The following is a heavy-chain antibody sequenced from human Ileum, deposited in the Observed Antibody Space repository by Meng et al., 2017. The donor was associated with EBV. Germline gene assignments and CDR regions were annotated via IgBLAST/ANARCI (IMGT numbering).Heavy chain of an antibody. V-gene: IGHV4-39*01. J-gene: IGHJ5*02. CDR3: ARRDTAWFDP. CDR2: IYHTGST. Sequence: QLHLQESDPGLVKPSETLSLTCSVSGGSITSYSYYWGWIRQPPGKGLEWIATIYHTGSTYYNPSLKSRVTISVDTSKNEFSLKVTSVTAADTALYYCARRDTAWFDPWGRGTLVTVFS. D-gene: IGHD2-21*02. CDR1: GGSITSYSYY.